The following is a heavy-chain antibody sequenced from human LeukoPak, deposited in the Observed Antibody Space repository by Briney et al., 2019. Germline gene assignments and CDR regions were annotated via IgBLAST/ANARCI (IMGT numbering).Heavy chain of an antibody. CDR2: ISGSGGST. CDR3: AKGHSSGWSHNFDY. Sequence: GGSLRLSCAASGFTFSSYAMSWVRQAPGKGLEWVSGISGSGGSTYYVDSVKGRFTISRDNSKNTLYLQMNSLRAEDTAVYYCAKGHSSGWSHNFDYWGQGTLVTLSS. D-gene: IGHD6-19*01. CDR1: GFTFSSYA. J-gene: IGHJ4*02. V-gene: IGHV3-23*01.